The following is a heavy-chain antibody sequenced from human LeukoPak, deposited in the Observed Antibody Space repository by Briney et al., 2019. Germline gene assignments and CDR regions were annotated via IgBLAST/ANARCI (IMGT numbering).Heavy chain of an antibody. CDR2: INPNSGGT. Sequence: ASVKVSCKASGYTFTGYYMHWVRQAPGQGLEWMGWINPNSGGTNYAQKFQGRVTMTRDTSISTAYMELSRLRSDDTAVYYCARDGPDIVVVPAAGPIDWFDRWGQGTLVTVSS. CDR3: ARDGPDIVVVPAAGPIDWFDR. D-gene: IGHD2-2*01. CDR1: GYTFTGYY. J-gene: IGHJ5*02. V-gene: IGHV1-2*02.